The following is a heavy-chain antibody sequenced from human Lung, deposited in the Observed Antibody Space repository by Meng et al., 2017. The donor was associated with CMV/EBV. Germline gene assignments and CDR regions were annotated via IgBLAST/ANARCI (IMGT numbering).Heavy chain of an antibody. Sequence: SXXVSXKASGGTFSSYAISWVRQAPGQGLEWMGGIIPIFGTANYAQKFQGRVTITTDESTSTAYMELSSLRSEDTAVYYCARTPGDCSSTSCLGGYYYGMDVXDQGXTVTVSS. CDR2: IIPIFGTA. J-gene: IGHJ6*02. D-gene: IGHD2-2*01. CDR3: ARTPGDCSSTSCLGGYYYGMDV. CDR1: GGTFSSYA. V-gene: IGHV1-69*05.